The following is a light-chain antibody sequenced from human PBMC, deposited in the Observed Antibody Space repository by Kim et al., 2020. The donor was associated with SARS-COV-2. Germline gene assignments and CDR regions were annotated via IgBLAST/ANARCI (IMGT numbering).Light chain of an antibody. J-gene: IGKJ3*01. CDR3: QQSYITPFT. CDR1: QSISSH. V-gene: IGKV1-39*01. Sequence: DIQMTQSPSSLSASVGDRVTITCRTTQSISSHLNWYQQKPGRAPKLLISAASTLQGGVPSRFSGSGSETDFTLTISSLQPEDFAPYFCQQSYITPFTFGPATKVDIK. CDR2: AAS.